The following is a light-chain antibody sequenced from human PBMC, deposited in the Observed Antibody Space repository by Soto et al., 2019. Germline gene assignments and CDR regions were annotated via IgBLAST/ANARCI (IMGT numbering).Light chain of an antibody. J-gene: IGLJ2*01. Sequence: QSVVTQPPSASGTPGQGVTISCSGTSSNIGVNTVNSYQQLPGTAPKLLIYSNNLRPSGVPDRFSGSKSGTSASLAISGLQDEDEADYHCASWDDSLNGVVFGGGTKLTVL. CDR2: SNN. V-gene: IGLV1-44*01. CDR3: ASWDDSLNGVV. CDR1: SSNIGVNT.